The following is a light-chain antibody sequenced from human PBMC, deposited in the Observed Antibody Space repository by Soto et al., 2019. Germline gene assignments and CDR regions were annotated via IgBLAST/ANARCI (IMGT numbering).Light chain of an antibody. CDR2: GNN. J-gene: IGLJ3*02. CDR3: QSYDSALSGWV. CDR1: TSNIGAGYD. Sequence: QSALTQPPSVSGAPGQRVTISCTGSTSNIGAGYDVHWYQQLPGTAPKLLIYGNNNRPSWVPDRFSGSKSGTSASLAITGLQTEDEADYYCQSYDSALSGWVFGGGTKLTVL. V-gene: IGLV1-40*01.